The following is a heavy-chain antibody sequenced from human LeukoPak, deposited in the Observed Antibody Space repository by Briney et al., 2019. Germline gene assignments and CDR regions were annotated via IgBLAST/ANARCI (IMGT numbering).Heavy chain of an antibody. V-gene: IGHV3-23*01. CDR3: AKGTFCNSTTCYTVGSFDS. J-gene: IGHJ4*02. CDR2: ISHSAAST. D-gene: IGHD2/OR15-2a*01. CDR1: AFTFSKFA. Sequence: GGSLRLSCAASAFTFSKFAMSWVRQAPGKGLEWVSSISHSAASTYYADSVKGRFTISRDNSKNTLYLQMSSLRAEDTAFYYCAKGTFCNSTTCYTVGSFDSWGQGTLVTVSS.